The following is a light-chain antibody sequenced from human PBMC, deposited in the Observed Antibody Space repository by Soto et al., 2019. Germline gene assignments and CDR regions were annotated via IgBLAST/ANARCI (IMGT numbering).Light chain of an antibody. J-gene: IGKJ4*01. CDR2: RAT. V-gene: IGKV1-12*01. CDR1: QHINDW. Sequence: DIQMTQSPSFVSASVGDRVTITCRASQHINDWLAWYQQKPGRAPDLLISRATSLQSGVPSRFSGSGSGTEFTLTISSLQPKDFATSYCQQANNFPLTFGGGTRIEIK. CDR3: QQANNFPLT.